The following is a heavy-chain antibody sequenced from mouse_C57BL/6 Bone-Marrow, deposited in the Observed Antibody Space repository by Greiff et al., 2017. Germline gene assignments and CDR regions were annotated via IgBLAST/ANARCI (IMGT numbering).Heavy chain of an antibody. CDR3: TLANWDDY. J-gene: IGHJ2*01. D-gene: IGHD4-1*01. Sequence: VQLQQSGAELVRPGASVKLSCTASGFNIKDDYMHWVKQRPEQGLEWIGWIDPENGDTAYASKFQGKATITADTSSNTAYLQLSSLTSEDTAVYYCTLANWDDYWGQGTTLTVSS. CDR2: IDPENGDT. CDR1: GFNIKDDY. V-gene: IGHV14-4*01.